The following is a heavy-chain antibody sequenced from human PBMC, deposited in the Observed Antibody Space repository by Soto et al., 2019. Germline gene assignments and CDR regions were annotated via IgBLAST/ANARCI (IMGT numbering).Heavy chain of an antibody. CDR3: ARERAQDEYYYYYMDV. V-gene: IGHV4-59*01. CDR1: GGSISSYY. Sequence: SETLSLTCTVSGGSISSYYWSWIRQPPGKGLEWIGYIYYSGSTNYNPSLESRVTISVDTSKNQFSLNLRSVTAADTAVYYCARERAQDEYYYYYMDVWGKGTTVTVSS. CDR2: IYYSGST. J-gene: IGHJ6*03.